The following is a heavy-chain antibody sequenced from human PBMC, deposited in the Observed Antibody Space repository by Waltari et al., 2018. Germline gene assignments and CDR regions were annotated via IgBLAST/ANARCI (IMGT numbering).Heavy chain of an antibody. CDR1: GGSISSGGYY. J-gene: IGHJ4*02. D-gene: IGHD4-17*01. Sequence: QVQLQESGPGLVKPSQTLSLTCTVSGGSISSGGYYWIWIRQHPGKGLEWIGYIYYSGSTYYNPSLKSRVTISVDTSKNQFSLKLSSVTAADTAVYYCARGTTTVVTDGFDYWGQGTLVTVSS. CDR2: IYYSGST. V-gene: IGHV4-31*03. CDR3: ARGTTTVVTDGFDY.